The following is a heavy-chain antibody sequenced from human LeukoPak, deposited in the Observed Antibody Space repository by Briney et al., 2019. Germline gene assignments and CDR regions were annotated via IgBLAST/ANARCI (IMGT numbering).Heavy chain of an antibody. D-gene: IGHD2-2*01. J-gene: IGHJ6*03. Sequence: PGGSLRLSCAASGFTFSSYWMSWVRQAPGKGLEWVANIKQDGSEKYYVDSVKGRFTISRDNAKNSLYLQMNSLRAEDTAVYYCAKGGNVVVVNFMDVWGKGTTITVSS. CDR2: IKQDGSEK. CDR1: GFTFSSYW. V-gene: IGHV3-7*03. CDR3: AKGGNVVVVNFMDV.